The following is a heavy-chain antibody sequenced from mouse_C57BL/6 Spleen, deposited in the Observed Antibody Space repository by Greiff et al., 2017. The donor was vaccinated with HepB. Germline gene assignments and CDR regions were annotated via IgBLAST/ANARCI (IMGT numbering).Heavy chain of an antibody. Sequence: VQLQQSGPELVKPGASVKISCKASGYAFSSSWMNWVKQRPGKGLEWIGRIYPGDGDTNYNGKFKGKATLTADKSSSTAYMQLSSLTSEDSAVYFCAREEDDYGAMDYWGQGTSVTVSS. CDR1: GYAFSSSW. D-gene: IGHD2-4*01. CDR2: IYPGDGDT. J-gene: IGHJ4*01. V-gene: IGHV1-82*01. CDR3: AREEDDYGAMDY.